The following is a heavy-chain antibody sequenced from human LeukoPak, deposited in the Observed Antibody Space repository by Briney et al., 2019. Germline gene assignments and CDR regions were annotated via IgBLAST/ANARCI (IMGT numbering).Heavy chain of an antibody. J-gene: IGHJ4*02. D-gene: IGHD5-12*01. V-gene: IGHV5-51*01. Sequence: GESLQISCKGSGYSFTSYWIGWVRQMPGKGLEWRVIVYPGDSDTRYSPSFQGQVTISADKSISTAYLQWSSLKASDTAMYYCARRGSGYDGSFDYWGQGTLVTVSS. CDR2: VYPGDSDT. CDR3: ARRGSGYDGSFDY. CDR1: GYSFTSYW.